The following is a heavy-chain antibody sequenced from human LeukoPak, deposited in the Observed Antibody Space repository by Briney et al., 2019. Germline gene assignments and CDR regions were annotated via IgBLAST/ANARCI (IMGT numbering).Heavy chain of an antibody. V-gene: IGHV3-74*01. CDR2: INSEGTGT. J-gene: IGHJ4*02. CDR1: GFTFSSYA. CDR3: GSVFDY. Sequence: PGGSLRLSCAASGFTFSSYAMSWVRQAPGKGLVWVSRINSEGTGTSYADSVKGRFTISRDTAKNTVFLQMNSLRAEDTAVYYCGSVFDYWGQGALVTVSP.